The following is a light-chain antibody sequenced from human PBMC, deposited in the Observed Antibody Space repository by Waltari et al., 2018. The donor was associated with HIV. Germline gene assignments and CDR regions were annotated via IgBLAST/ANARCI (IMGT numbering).Light chain of an antibody. CDR3: SAYTSGSTLV. Sequence: QSALTQPASVSGSPGQSITISCTGTSSDVGGYNYVSWYQQHPGIAPKLMIYEVSNRSLGVSKRFSGSKSGNTASRTISGLQAEDESDYYCSAYTSGSTLVFGGGTKLTVL. J-gene: IGLJ3*02. CDR1: SSDVGGYNY. CDR2: EVS. V-gene: IGLV2-14*01.